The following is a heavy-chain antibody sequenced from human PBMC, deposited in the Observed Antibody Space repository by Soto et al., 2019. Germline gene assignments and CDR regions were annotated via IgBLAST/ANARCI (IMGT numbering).Heavy chain of an antibody. V-gene: IGHV3-30*18. CDR1: GFTFSSYG. CDR2: IPYDGSNN. Sequence: QVQLVEAGGGVVQPGRSLRLSCAASGFTFSSYGMHWVRQAPGKGLEWVAVIPYDGSNNYYPDSVKGRITISKDKSKNTLYLQMNSLSAEDTAVYYCAKDQLRGVRGVITYYYGMDVWGQGTTVTVSS. J-gene: IGHJ6*02. CDR3: AKDQLRGVRGVITYYYGMDV. D-gene: IGHD3-10*01.